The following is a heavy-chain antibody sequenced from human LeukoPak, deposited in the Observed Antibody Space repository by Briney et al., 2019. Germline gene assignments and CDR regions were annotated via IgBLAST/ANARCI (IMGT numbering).Heavy chain of an antibody. D-gene: IGHD4-23*01. V-gene: IGHV3-48*02. J-gene: IGHJ4*02. Sequence: GGSLRLSCAASGFTFSTYSMNWVRQAPGKGLEWLSYITSTSGTIYYADSVKGRFTISRDNAKNSLYLQMNSLRDEDTAVYYCARVRSGNYQLLNFDYWGQGTLVTVSS. CDR1: GFTFSTYS. CDR2: ITSTSGTI. CDR3: ARVRSGNYQLLNFDY.